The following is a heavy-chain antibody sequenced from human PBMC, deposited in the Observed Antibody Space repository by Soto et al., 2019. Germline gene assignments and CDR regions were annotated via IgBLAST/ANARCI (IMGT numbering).Heavy chain of an antibody. D-gene: IGHD3-3*01. CDR1: GFTFSSFA. CDR3: ARDGLPDDFRSGGYWFDP. V-gene: IGHV3-30-3*01. J-gene: IGHJ5*02. Sequence: QVHLVESGGGVVQPGRSLRLSCAASGFTFSSFALHWVRQAPGEGLEWVALISHDGRIENYADSVKGRFIISRDNSKNPVYMQMDSLRLEDTGVYYCARDGLPDDFRSGGYWFDPWGQGTQVTVSS. CDR2: ISHDGRIE.